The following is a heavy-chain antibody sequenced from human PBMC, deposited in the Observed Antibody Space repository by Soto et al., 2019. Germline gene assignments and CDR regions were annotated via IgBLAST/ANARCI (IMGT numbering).Heavy chain of an antibody. CDR2: INPSGST. D-gene: IGHD2-15*01. V-gene: IGHV1-46*01. CDR3: ARVYCSGGSCYGIDY. J-gene: IGHJ4*02. Sequence: QVQLVQSGAEVKKPGASVKVSCKASGYTFTSYYMHWVRQAPGQGLEWMGIINPSGSTTYAQKFQGRVTMTMDTSTSTVYRELSSLRSDDTAVYYCARVYCSGGSCYGIDYWGQGTLVTVSS. CDR1: GYTFTSYY.